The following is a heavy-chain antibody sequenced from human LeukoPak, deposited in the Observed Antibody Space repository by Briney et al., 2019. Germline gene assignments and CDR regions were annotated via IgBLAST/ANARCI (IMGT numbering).Heavy chain of an antibody. CDR3: ASDSGSGMYFMDV. D-gene: IGHD3-10*01. J-gene: IGHJ6*03. CDR2: IIPMSRTT. CDR1: GDSVSHD. Sequence: GASVKVSCKASGDSVSHDISWLPQAPGQGFEWMGGIIPMSRTTDYAQKFRDRLTITTDDSTSTVYMEVRSLSFEDTAIYYCASDSGSGMYFMDVWGKGTTVAVAS. V-gene: IGHV1-69*05.